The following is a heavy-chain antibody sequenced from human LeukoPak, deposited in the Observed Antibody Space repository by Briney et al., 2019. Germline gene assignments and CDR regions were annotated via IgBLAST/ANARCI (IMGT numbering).Heavy chain of an antibody. D-gene: IGHD4-17*01. Sequence: GGSLRLSCAASGFTFSSYAMSWVRQAPGKGLEWVSAISGSGGSTYYADSVKGRFTISRDNSKNTLYLQMNSLRAEDTAVYYCAEVAGYGDYGGYFGYWGQGTLVTVSS. CDR2: ISGSGGST. V-gene: IGHV3-23*01. CDR1: GFTFSSYA. CDR3: AEVAGYGDYGGYFGY. J-gene: IGHJ4*02.